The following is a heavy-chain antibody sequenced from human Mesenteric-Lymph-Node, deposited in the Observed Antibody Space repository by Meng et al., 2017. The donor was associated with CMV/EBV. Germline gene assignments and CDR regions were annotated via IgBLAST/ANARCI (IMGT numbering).Heavy chain of an antibody. CDR1: GFTFNNYE. CDR3: AKDSVATSIDY. J-gene: IGHJ4*02. V-gene: IGHV3-48*03. Sequence: GGSLRLSCAVSGFTFNNYEMNWVRQAPGKGLEWVSFIDTSGYTIYYADSVKGRFTISRDDAKNSLYLQMSSLRAEDTAVYYCAKDSVATSIDYWGQGTLVTVSS. CDR2: IDTSGYTI. D-gene: IGHD5-12*01.